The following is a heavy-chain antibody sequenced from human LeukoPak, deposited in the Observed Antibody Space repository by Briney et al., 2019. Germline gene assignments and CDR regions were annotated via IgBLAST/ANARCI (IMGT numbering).Heavy chain of an antibody. J-gene: IGHJ5*02. CDR2: INHSGST. CDR1: GGSFSGYY. CDR3: ARDLVRFGERGKNWFDP. D-gene: IGHD3-10*01. Sequence: SETLSLTCAVYGGSFSGYYWSWIRQPPGKGLEWIGEINHSGSTNYNPSLKSRVTISVDTSKNQFSLKLSSVTAADTAVYYCARDLVRFGERGKNWFDPWGQGTLVTVSS. V-gene: IGHV4-34*01.